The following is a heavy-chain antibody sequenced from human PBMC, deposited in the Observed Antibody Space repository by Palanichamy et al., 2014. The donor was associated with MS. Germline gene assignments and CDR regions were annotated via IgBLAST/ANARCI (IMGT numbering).Heavy chain of an antibody. CDR2: IIPILNTP. CDR3: AILHDYGDSTGARNYYDMDV. J-gene: IGHJ6*01. CDR1: GGTFNSYT. V-gene: IGHV1-69*08. Sequence: QVQLVQSGAEVKKPGSSVKVACEASGGTFNSYTITWVRQAPGQGLEWMGRIIPILNTPNYAQKFLGRVTIIADKSTRITYMELSSLRSEDTAVYYCAILHDYGDSTGARNYYDMDVWGQGTTVTVSS. D-gene: IGHD4-17*01.